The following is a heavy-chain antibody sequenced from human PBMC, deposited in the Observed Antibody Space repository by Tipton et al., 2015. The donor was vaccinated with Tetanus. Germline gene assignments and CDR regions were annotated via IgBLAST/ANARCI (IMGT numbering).Heavy chain of an antibody. V-gene: IGHV3-11*01. J-gene: IGHJ4*02. Sequence: SLRLSCAASGFTLSDYYMSWIRQAPGKGLEWLSYISSSGATINYADSVKGRFTLSRDTAKNSLYLLMDSLRADDTAVYYCGKQNGGRWVVDHWGQGTLVTVSS. CDR1: GFTLSDYY. CDR3: GKQNGGRWVVDH. D-gene: IGHD4-23*01. CDR2: ISSSGATI.